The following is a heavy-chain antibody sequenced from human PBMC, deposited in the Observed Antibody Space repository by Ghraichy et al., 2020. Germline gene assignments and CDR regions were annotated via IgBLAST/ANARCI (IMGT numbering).Heavy chain of an antibody. J-gene: IGHJ5*02. D-gene: IGHD2-2*01. CDR2: IYNSGNT. CDR3: ARESIVLVPDGSAANWFDP. Sequence: SETLSLTCTVSGGSISSGDYNWSWIRQYPGKGLEWIGYIYNSGNTYYNPSLKSRVAISRDTSKNKFSLKLSSVTAADTAVYYCARESIVLVPDGSAANWFDPWGQGTVVTVSS. V-gene: IGHV4-31*03. CDR1: GGSISSGDYN.